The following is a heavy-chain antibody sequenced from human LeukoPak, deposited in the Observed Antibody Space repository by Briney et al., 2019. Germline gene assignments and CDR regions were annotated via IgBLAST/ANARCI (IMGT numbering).Heavy chain of an antibody. Sequence: ASVKVSCKASGGTFSSYAISWVRQAPGQGLERMGGIIPIFGTANYAQKFQGRVTITTDESTSTAYMELSSLRSEDTAVYYCARDQVMVAATRVVPYNWFDPWGQGTLVTVSS. J-gene: IGHJ5*02. CDR2: IIPIFGTA. CDR3: ARDQVMVAATRVVPYNWFDP. V-gene: IGHV1-69*05. D-gene: IGHD2-15*01. CDR1: GGTFSSYA.